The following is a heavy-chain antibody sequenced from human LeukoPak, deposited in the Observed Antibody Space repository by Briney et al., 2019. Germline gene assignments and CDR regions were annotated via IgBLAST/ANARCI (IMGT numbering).Heavy chain of an antibody. CDR3: ARDFYDSSGYQPHFDL. V-gene: IGHV3-21*01. J-gene: IGHJ2*01. CDR2: ISSSSSYI. Sequence: PGGSLRLSCAASGFTFSSYSMNWVRQAPGKGLEWVSSISSSSSYIYYADSVKGRFTISRENAKNTLYLQMNSLRAEDTAVYYCARDFYDSSGYQPHFDLWGRGTLVTVSS. CDR1: GFTFSSYS. D-gene: IGHD3-22*01.